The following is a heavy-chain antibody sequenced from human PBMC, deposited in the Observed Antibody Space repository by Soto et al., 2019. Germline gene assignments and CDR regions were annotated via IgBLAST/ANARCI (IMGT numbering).Heavy chain of an antibody. J-gene: IGHJ6*02. Sequence: SETLSLSCAAYGGSFSGYYWSWIRQPPGKGLEWIGEINNSGSTNYNPSLKSRVTISVDTSKNQFSLLLSSVTAADTTVYYCARTPPDSGSWYFGDYFHYYGMDVWGQGTTVTVSS. V-gene: IGHV4-34*01. CDR2: INNSGST. D-gene: IGHD6-13*01. CDR1: GGSFSGYY. CDR3: ARTPPDSGSWYFGDYFHYYGMDV.